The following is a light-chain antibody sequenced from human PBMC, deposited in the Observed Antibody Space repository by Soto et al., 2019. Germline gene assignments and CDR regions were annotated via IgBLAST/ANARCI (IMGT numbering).Light chain of an antibody. J-gene: IGLJ2*01. Sequence: QSALTQPASVSGSPGQSITISCTGTISDVGGYDFVSWYQQYPAKAPRLMIYDANKRPSGVPDRFSGTKSGTSASLDITELQADDEADYYCQSYDSRLGGWIFGEGTKLTVL. CDR1: ISDVGGYDF. V-gene: IGLV2-14*02. CDR2: DAN. CDR3: QSYDSRLGGWI.